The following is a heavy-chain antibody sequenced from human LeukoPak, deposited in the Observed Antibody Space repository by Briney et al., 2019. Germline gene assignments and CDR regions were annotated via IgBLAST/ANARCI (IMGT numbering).Heavy chain of an antibody. CDR2: ISGGGDIT. Sequence: PGGSLRLSCAASGFTFSTYAMSWVRQAPGKGLEWVSAISGGGDITYYADSVKGRFTISRDSSKSTLFLQMNGLRAEDTAVYYCAKVGNGDYWGQGTLVTVSS. CDR3: AKVGNGDY. V-gene: IGHV3-23*01. J-gene: IGHJ4*02. CDR1: GFTFSTYA.